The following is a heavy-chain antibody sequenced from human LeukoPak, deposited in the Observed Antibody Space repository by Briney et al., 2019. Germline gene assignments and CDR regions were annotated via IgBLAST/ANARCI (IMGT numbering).Heavy chain of an antibody. CDR1: GFTFSDYD. D-gene: IGHD1-1*01. J-gene: IGHJ4*02. CDR2: IGTAGDT. V-gene: IGHV3-13*01. Sequence: PGGSLRLSCAASGFTFSDYDMHWVRQATGKGLEWVSAIGTAGDTYYTGSVKGRFTISRENAKNSLYLQMNSLGAGDTAVYYCARVAKERVGGVYYFDYWGQGTLVTVSS. CDR3: ARVAKERVGGVYYFDY.